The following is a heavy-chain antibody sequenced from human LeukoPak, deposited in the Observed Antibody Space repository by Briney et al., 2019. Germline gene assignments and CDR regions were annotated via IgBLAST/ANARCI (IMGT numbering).Heavy chain of an antibody. D-gene: IGHD1-26*01. Sequence: GGSLRLSCAASGLTFSSNYIHWVRQAPGKGLEWVAVISYDGTIKFYADSVNGRYTIDRDNTKNTLYLQMNSLRVEDTAVYYSARWDLVGGRFYYSMDVWGQGTTVTVSS. J-gene: IGHJ6*02. CDR1: GLTFSSNY. CDR3: ARWDLVGGRFYYSMDV. V-gene: IGHV3-30-3*01. CDR2: ISYDGTIK.